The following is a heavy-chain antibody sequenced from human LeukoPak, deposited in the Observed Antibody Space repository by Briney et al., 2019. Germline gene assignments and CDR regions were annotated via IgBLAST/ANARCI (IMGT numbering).Heavy chain of an antibody. CDR3: ATSQLLGDPEAY. Sequence: SEPLSLTCIVSGASISNYYCSWIRQPAGQGLEWIGRMHTAGSPNYNPSLKSRVAMSVDTSNNQFSLRLTSVTAADTAVYFCATSQLLGDPEAYWGQGTPVTVTS. D-gene: IGHD3-16*01. V-gene: IGHV4-4*07. CDR2: MHTAGSP. J-gene: IGHJ4*02. CDR1: GASISNYY.